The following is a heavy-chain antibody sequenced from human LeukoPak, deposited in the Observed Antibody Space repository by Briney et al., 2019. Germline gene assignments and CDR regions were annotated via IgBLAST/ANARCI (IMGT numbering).Heavy chain of an antibody. CDR3: AKHYYGSGSYYDAFDI. CDR1: GFTFSSYA. D-gene: IGHD3-10*01. CDR2: ISGSGGST. V-gene: IGHV3-23*01. Sequence: PGGSLRLSCAVSGFTFSSYAMSWVRQAPGKGLEWVSAISGSGGSTYYADSAKGRFTISRDNSKNTLYLQMNSLRAEDTAVYYCAKHYYGSGSYYDAFDIWGQGTMVTVSS. J-gene: IGHJ3*02.